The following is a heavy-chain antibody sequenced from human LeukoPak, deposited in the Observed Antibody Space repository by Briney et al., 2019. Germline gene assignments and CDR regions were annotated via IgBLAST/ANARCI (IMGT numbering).Heavy chain of an antibody. CDR3: ARGPAYCSSTSCPNWFDP. V-gene: IGHV1-2*02. CDR1: GYTFTGYY. D-gene: IGHD2-2*01. J-gene: IGHJ5*02. Sequence: GASVKVSCKASGYTFTGYYIHWVRQAPGQGLEWMGWINPNSGGTSYAQKFQGRVTMTRDTSISTAYMELSRLRSDDTAVYYCARGPAYCSSTSCPNWFDPWGQGTLVTVSS. CDR2: INPNSGGT.